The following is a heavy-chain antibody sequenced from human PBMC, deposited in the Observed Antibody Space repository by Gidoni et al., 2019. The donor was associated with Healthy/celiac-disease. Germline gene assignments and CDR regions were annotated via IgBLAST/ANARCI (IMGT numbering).Heavy chain of an antibody. J-gene: IGHJ6*02. D-gene: IGHD3-22*01. CDR1: GFTFSGSA. V-gene: IGHV3-73*02. CDR2: IRSKANSYAT. CDR3: TRVGRDYYDSSGYPPEDGMDV. Sequence: EVQLVESGGGLVQPGGSLNLSCAASGFTFSGSAMHWFRQASGKGLEWVGLIRSKANSYATAYAASVKGRFTISRDDSKNTAYLQMNSLKTEDTAVYYCTRVGRDYYDSSGYPPEDGMDVWGQGTTVTVSS.